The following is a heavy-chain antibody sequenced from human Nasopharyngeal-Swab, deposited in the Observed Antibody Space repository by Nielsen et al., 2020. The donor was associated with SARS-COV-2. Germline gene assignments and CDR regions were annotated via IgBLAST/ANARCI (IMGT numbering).Heavy chain of an antibody. CDR2: IWYDGSNK. CDR1: GFTFSSYG. D-gene: IGHD4-17*01. V-gene: IGHV3-33*01. Sequence: GESLKISCAASGFTFSSYGMHWVRQAPGKGLEWVAVIWYDGSNKYYADSVKGRFTISRDNSKNTLYLQMNSLRAEDKAVYYCAGGQGTVTTYYYYGMDVWGQGTTVTVSS. J-gene: IGHJ6*02. CDR3: AGGQGTVTTYYYYGMDV.